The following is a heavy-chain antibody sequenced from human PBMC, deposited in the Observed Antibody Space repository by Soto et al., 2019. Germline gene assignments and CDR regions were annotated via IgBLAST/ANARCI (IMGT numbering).Heavy chain of an antibody. V-gene: IGHV3-15*01. D-gene: IGHD5-18*01. Sequence: EEKLVESGGGLVKPGESLRLSCAASGFTFSDAWMSWVRQSPEKGLEWVGRIKSKADGGTTDYAAPVKGRFTISRDDSKNMLYLQMNSLKTEDTAMYYCATGSQLWLWCQGTLVTVSS. CDR2: IKSKADGGTT. CDR1: GFTFSDAW. J-gene: IGHJ4*02. CDR3: ATGSQLWL.